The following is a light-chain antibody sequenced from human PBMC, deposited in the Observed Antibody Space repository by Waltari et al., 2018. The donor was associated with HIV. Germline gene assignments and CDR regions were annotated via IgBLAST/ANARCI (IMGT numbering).Light chain of an antibody. CDR3: SSYTSSGPRYVL. CDR2: NVS. Sequence: SALTQPASVSGSPGQPITTPCSGTSGDVGGYNFLSASQKHPGKAPKLIIYNVSSRPSGVSIRFSGSRSANTASLTISGLQVEDEADYFCSSYTSSGPRYVLFGGGTRLTVL. CDR1: SGDVGGYNF. V-gene: IGLV2-14*03. J-gene: IGLJ2*01.